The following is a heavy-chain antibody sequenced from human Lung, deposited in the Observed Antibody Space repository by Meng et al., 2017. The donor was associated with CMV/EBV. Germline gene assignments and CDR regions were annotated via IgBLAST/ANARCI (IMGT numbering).Heavy chain of an antibody. V-gene: IGHV1-69*04. J-gene: IGHJ5*02. Sequence: SVKVSXKDSGGTFSTYPITWVRQAPGQGLEWMGRIIPMLGIANYAQKFQGRVTITADKSATSAYMELRSLRSEDTAVYYCARDNSNCPYNYFDPWGQGRLVXVSS. D-gene: IGHD5-24*01. CDR2: IIPMLGIA. CDR1: GGTFSTYP. CDR3: ARDNSNCPYNYFDP.